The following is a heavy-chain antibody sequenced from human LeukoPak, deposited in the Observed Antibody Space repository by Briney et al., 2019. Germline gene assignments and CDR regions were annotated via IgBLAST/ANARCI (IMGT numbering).Heavy chain of an antibody. Sequence: ASVKVSCKASGYSFTRFGITSVRQAPGQGLEWMGWISALYGHTNYAQKFQGRVTMTTDTSTSTAYMELRSLRSDDTAVYYCARDFYHGHCAGLSCFLLDSWGQGALVIVSS. J-gene: IGHJ4*02. CDR3: ARDFYHGHCAGLSCFLLDS. D-gene: IGHD2-8*02. CDR1: GYSFTRFG. CDR2: ISALYGHT. V-gene: IGHV1-18*01.